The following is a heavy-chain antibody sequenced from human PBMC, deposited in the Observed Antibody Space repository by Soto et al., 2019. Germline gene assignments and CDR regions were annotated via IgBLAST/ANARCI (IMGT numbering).Heavy chain of an antibody. J-gene: IGHJ4*02. CDR1: GGSITSGSYY. Sequence: QVQLQESGPGLVRPSETLSLICTVSGGSITSGSYYWNWIRQPPGKGLEWIGYTYYNGNSYYNPSLRRRASISLDTSKNQFTLRLNSVTAADTAVYFCARLPGYYDNSGTDYLGQGTLVAVSS. D-gene: IGHD3-22*01. CDR3: ARLPGYYDNSGTDY. CDR2: TYYNGNS. V-gene: IGHV4-30-4*01.